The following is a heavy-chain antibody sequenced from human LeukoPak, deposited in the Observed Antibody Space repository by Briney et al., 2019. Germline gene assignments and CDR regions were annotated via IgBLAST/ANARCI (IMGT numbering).Heavy chain of an antibody. J-gene: IGHJ3*02. V-gene: IGHV3-30-3*01. D-gene: IGHD2-21*02. CDR3: ARESVVTAIHDAFDI. CDR1: GFTFSSYA. Sequence: GGSLRLSCAASGFTFSSYAMSWVRQAPGKGLEWVAVISYDGSNKYYADSVKGRFTISRDNSKNSLYLQMNSLRAEDTAVYYCARESVVTAIHDAFDIWGQGTMVTVSS. CDR2: ISYDGSNK.